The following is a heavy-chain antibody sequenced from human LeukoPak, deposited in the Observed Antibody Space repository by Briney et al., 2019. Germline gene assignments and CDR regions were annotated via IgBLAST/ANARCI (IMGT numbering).Heavy chain of an antibody. J-gene: IGHJ4*02. D-gene: IGHD2-2*01. CDR2: IKQDGSEK. V-gene: IGHV3-7*01. CDR1: GFTFSSYW. Sequence: PGGSLRLSCAASGFTFSSYWMSWVRQAPGKGLEWVANIKQDGSEKYYVDSVKGRFTISRDNAKNSLYLQMNSLRAEDTAVYYCARVGYCSSTSCYLRLHFDYWGQGTLVTVSS. CDR3: ARVGYCSSTSCYLRLHFDY.